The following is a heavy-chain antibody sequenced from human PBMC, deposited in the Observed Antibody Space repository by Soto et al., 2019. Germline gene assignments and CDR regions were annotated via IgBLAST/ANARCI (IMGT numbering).Heavy chain of an antibody. CDR1: GHTFTSQN. CDR2: INPSIGTT. Sequence: ASVKVSCKASGHTFTSQNMHWVRQAPGQGLEWMGVINPSIGTTTYAQKFQGRVTMTSDTSTSSVYMEVSSLRSEDTAVYYCISTLGARFDYWGQGTLVTVSS. D-gene: IGHD1-26*01. V-gene: IGHV1-46*03. CDR3: ISTLGARFDY. J-gene: IGHJ4*02.